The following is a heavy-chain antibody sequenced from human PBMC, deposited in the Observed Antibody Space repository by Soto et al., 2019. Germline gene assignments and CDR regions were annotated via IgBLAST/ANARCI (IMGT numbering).Heavy chain of an antibody. D-gene: IGHD3-22*01. J-gene: IGHJ5*01. CDR3: AKDQLSDYYDIFFYDPDTWENETLSILDS. Sequence: PGKGLEWVSAISGSGGSTYYADSVKGRFTISRDNSKNTLYLQMNSLRSEDTAVYYCAKDQLSDYYDIFFYDPDTWENETLSILDS. CDR2: ISGSGGST. V-gene: IGHV3-23*01.